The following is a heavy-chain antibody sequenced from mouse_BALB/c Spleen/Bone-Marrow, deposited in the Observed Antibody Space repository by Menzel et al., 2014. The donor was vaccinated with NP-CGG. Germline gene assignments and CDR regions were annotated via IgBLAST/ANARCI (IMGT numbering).Heavy chain of an antibody. CDR1: GFTFSSYG. V-gene: IGHV5-6-3*01. CDR2: INSNGGST. Sequence: DVKLVESGGGLVQPGGSLKLSCAASGFTFSSYGMSWVRQTPDKRLELVATINSNGGSTYYPDSVKGRFTISRDNAKNTLYLQMSSLKSEDTAMYYRARDYYGSSDYWGQGTTLTVSS. D-gene: IGHD1-1*01. CDR3: ARDYYGSSDY. J-gene: IGHJ2*01.